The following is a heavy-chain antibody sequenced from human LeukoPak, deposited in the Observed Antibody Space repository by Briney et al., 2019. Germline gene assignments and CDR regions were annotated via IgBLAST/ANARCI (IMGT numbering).Heavy chain of an antibody. CDR2: INHSGST. CDR3: ARLRRVVVAATGWFDP. V-gene: IGHV4-34*01. D-gene: IGHD2-15*01. J-gene: IGHJ5*02. Sequence: SETLSLTCAVYGGSFSGYYWSWIRQPPGKGLEWIGEINHSGSTNYNPSLKSRVTISVDTSKNQFSLKLSSVTAADTAVYYCARLRRVVVAATGWFDPWGQGTLVTVSS. CDR1: GGSFSGYY.